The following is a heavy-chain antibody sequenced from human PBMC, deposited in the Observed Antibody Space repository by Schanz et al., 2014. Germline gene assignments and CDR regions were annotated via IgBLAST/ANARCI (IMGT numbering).Heavy chain of an antibody. V-gene: IGHV3-23*01. CDR1: GFTLSSYA. J-gene: IGHJ4*02. D-gene: IGHD2-2*01. CDR2: ISGTTTYT. CDR3: AKDLLYGAPMPLNHLDY. Sequence: EVQLLESGGGLVQPGGSLRLSCAASGFTLSSYAMHWVRQAPGKGLEWVSYISGTTTYTNYADSVKGRFTISRDNSENTLYLQMNSLRAEDTAVYYCAKDLLYGAPMPLNHLDYWGQGTLVTVSS.